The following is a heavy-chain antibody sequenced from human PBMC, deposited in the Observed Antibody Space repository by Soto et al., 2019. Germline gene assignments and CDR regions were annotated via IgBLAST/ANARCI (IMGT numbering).Heavy chain of an antibody. D-gene: IGHD3-3*01. Sequence: SETLSLTCTVSGGSINSYYWSWIRQPPGKGLEWIGYIYYSGSTNYNPSLKSRVTISVDTSKNQFSLKLSSVTAADTAVYYCARRGPTRDFWSGYFTYYYMDVWGKGTTVTVSS. CDR2: IYYSGST. CDR3: ARRGPTRDFWSGYFTYYYMDV. V-gene: IGHV4-59*08. J-gene: IGHJ6*03. CDR1: GGSINSYY.